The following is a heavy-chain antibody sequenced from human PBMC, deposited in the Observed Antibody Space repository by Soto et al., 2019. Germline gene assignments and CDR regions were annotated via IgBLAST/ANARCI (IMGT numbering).Heavy chain of an antibody. CDR1: GYTFTGYY. D-gene: IGHD6-13*01. Sequence: ASVKVSCKASGYTFTGYYMHWVRQAPGQGLEWMGWINPNSGGTNYAQKFQGWVTMTRDTSISTAYMELSRLRSDDTAVYYCARDSSNGYSSSWSPTYYYGMDVWGQETTVTVSS. CDR3: ARDSSNGYSSSWSPTYYYGMDV. V-gene: IGHV1-2*04. CDR2: INPNSGGT. J-gene: IGHJ6*02.